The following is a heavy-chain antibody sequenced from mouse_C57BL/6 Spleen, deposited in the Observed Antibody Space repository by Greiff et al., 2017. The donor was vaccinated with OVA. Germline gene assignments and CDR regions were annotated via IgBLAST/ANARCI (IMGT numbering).Heavy chain of an antibody. Sequence: VKLVESGAELARPGASVKMSCKASGYTFTSYTMHWVKQRPGQGLEWIGYINPSSGYTKYNQKFKDKATLTADKSSSTAYMQLSSLTSEDSAVYYCARAGREDAMDYWGQGTSVTVSS. CDR1: GYTFTSYT. CDR2: INPSSGYT. CDR3: ARAGREDAMDY. J-gene: IGHJ4*01. V-gene: IGHV1-4*01.